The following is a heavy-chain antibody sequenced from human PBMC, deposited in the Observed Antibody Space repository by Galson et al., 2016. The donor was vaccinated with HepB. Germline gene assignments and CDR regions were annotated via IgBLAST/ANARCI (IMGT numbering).Heavy chain of an antibody. V-gene: IGHV4-31*01. J-gene: IGHJ2*01. Sequence: TLSLTCTVSGGSISSGGYYWTWIRQFPGKGLEWIGYIYTGGSTYYNPSLKSPASISIDTSQNQFTLMLSSVTAADTAVYFCARERDCAGGNCYFRGGPHFWHYDLWGRGTLVTVSS. CDR2: IYTGGST. CDR3: ARERDCAGGNCYFRGGPHFWHYDL. D-gene: IGHD2-8*02. CDR1: GGSISSGGYY.